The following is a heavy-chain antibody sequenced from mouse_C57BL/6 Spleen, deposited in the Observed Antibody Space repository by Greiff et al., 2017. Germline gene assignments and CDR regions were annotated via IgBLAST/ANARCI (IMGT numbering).Heavy chain of an antibody. D-gene: IGHD2-3*01. CDR3: TRERGGYSWFAY. Sequence: EVKLMESGEGLVKPGGSLKLSCAASGFTFSSYAMSWVRQTPEKRLEWVAYISSGGDYIYYADTVKGRFTISRDNARNTLYLQMSSLKSEDTAMYYCTRERGGYSWFAYWGQGTLVTVSA. CDR1: GFTFSSYA. V-gene: IGHV5-9-1*02. J-gene: IGHJ3*01. CDR2: ISSGGDYI.